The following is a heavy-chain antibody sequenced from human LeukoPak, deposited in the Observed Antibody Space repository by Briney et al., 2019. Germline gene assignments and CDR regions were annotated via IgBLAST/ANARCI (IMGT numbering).Heavy chain of an antibody. CDR2: IIPIFGTA. D-gene: IGHD6-6*01. CDR1: GGAFSSYA. J-gene: IGHJ4*02. Sequence: SVKVSCKASGGAFSSYAISWVRQAPGQGLEWMGGIIPIFGTANYAQKFQGRVTITTDESTSTAYMELSSLRSEDTAVYYCARSLKYSSSETFDYWGQGTLVTVSS. CDR3: ARSLKYSSSETFDY. V-gene: IGHV1-69*05.